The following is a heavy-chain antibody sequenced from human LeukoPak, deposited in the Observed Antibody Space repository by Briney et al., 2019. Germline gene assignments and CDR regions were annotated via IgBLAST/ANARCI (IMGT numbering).Heavy chain of an antibody. Sequence: PGGSLRPSFAAPGFAFSTYSMSWVRPAPGKGPGWVSHIGSGSDTIYYADSVKGRFTISRDNAKNSLYLQMNRLRADDTAVYYCARGSSEVLLWFGESPNWGQGTMVTVSS. CDR2: IGSGSDTI. CDR1: GFAFSTYS. V-gene: IGHV3-48*01. CDR3: ARGSSEVLLWFGESPN. D-gene: IGHD3-10*01. J-gene: IGHJ3*01.